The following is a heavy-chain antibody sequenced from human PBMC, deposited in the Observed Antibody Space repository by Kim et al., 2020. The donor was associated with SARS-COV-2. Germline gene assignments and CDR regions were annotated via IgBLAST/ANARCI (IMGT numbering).Heavy chain of an antibody. D-gene: IGHD3-3*01. V-gene: IGHV3-21*01. CDR2: ISSSSSYI. Sequence: GGSLRLSCAASGFTFSSYSMNWVRQAPGKGLEWVSSISSSSSYIYYADSVKGRFTISRDNAKNSLYLQMNSLRAEDTAVYYCAREGVGDDFWSGYFKTPIYFDYWGQGTLVTVSS. J-gene: IGHJ4*02. CDR1: GFTFSSYS. CDR3: AREGVGDDFWSGYFKTPIYFDY.